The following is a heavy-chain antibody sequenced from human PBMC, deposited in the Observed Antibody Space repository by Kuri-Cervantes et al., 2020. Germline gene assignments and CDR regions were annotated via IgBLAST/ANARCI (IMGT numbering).Heavy chain of an antibody. Sequence: SQTLSLTCAVYGGSFSGYYWSWIRQPPGKGLEWIGEINHSGSTNYNPSLKSRVTISVDTSKNQFSLKLSSVTAADTAVYYCARVLGSWFDPWGQGTLVTVSS. CDR1: GGSFSGYY. D-gene: IGHD3-10*01. CDR2: INHSGST. V-gene: IGHV4-34*01. CDR3: ARVLGSWFDP. J-gene: IGHJ5*02.